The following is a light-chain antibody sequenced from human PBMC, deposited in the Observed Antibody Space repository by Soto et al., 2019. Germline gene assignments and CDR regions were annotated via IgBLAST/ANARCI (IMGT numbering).Light chain of an antibody. V-gene: IGKV3-15*01. J-gene: IGKJ1*01. CDR1: QSVSSSY. CDR3: QQYNNWPPA. CDR2: DTS. Sequence: EFVLTQSPGTLSLSPGERATLSCRASQSVSSSYLAWYQQKPGQAPRLLIYDTSTRATGIPARFSGSGSGTEFTLTISSLQSEDFAVYYCQQYNNWPPAFGQGTKVDI.